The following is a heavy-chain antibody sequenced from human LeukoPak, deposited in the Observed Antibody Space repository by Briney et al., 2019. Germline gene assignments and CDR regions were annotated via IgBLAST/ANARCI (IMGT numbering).Heavy chain of an antibody. J-gene: IGHJ4*02. Sequence: ASVKVSCKASGYTFTSYDINWVRQATGQGLEWMGWMNPNSGNTGYAQKFQGRVTITRNTSISTAYMELSSLRSEDTAVYYCARCGYCSSTSCPYYFDYWGQGTLVTVSS. CDR3: ARCGYCSSTSCPYYFDY. CDR1: GYTFTSYD. V-gene: IGHV1-8*01. D-gene: IGHD2-2*01. CDR2: MNPNSGNT.